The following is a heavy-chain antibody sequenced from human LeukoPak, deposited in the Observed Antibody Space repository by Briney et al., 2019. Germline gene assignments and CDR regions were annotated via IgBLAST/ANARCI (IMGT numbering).Heavy chain of an antibody. V-gene: IGHV1-46*01. CDR3: ARDPRTKYCSGGSCYSFYFDY. J-gene: IGHJ4*02. Sequence: ASVKVSCKASGYTFTSYYMHWVRQAPGQGLEWMGIINPSGGSTSYAQKFQGRVTMTGDTSTSTVYMELSSLRSEDTAVYYCARDPRTKYCSGGSCYSFYFDYWGQGTLVTVSS. D-gene: IGHD2-15*01. CDR1: GYTFTSYY. CDR2: INPSGGST.